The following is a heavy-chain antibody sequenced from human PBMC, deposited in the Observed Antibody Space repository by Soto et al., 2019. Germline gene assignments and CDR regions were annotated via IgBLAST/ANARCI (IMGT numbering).Heavy chain of an antibody. V-gene: IGHV3-53*04. D-gene: IGHD3-10*01. CDR2: IYSGGST. J-gene: IGHJ5*02. CDR1: GFTVSSNY. Sequence: GGSLRLSCAASGFTVSSNYMSWVRQAPGKGLEWVSVIYSGGSTYYADSVKGRFTISRHNSKNTLYLQMNSLRAEDTAVYYCARVSRYYYGSGSYYPNWFDPWGQGTLVTVSS. CDR3: ARVSRYYYGSGSYYPNWFDP.